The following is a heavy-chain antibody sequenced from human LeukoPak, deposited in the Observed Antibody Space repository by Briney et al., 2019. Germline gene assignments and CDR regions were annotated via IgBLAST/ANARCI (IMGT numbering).Heavy chain of an antibody. CDR3: ARGRPSYCSSTSCYLRWFDP. V-gene: IGHV4-34*01. Sequence: SETLSLTCAVYGGSFSGYYWSWIRQPPGKGLEWIGEINHSGSTNYNPSLKSRVTISVDTSKNQFSLKLSSVTAADTAVYYCARGRPSYCSSTSCYLRWFDPWGQGALVTVSS. CDR1: GGSFSGYY. J-gene: IGHJ5*02. CDR2: INHSGST. D-gene: IGHD2-2*01.